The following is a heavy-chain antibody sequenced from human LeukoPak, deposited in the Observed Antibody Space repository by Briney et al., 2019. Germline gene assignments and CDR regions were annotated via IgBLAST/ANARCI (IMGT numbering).Heavy chain of an antibody. V-gene: IGHV3-21*01. J-gene: IGHJ4*02. CDR3: ARDTNYYDSSGYYSGSDFDH. CDR2: ITTAGYV. CDR1: GFTFSSYT. D-gene: IGHD3-22*01. Sequence: GGSLRLSCAASGFTFSSYTLNWVRQAPGKGLEWVSSITTAGYVYYSGSLKGRFTISRDDAKQSLYLQMDSLRAEDTAVYYCARDTNYYDSSGYYSGSDFDHWGQGTLVTVSS.